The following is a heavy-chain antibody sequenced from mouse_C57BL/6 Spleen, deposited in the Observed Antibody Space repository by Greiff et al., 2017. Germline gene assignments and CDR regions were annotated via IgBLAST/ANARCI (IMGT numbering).Heavy chain of an antibody. CDR2: INPGRGGT. D-gene: IGHD2-5*01. J-gene: IGHJ2*01. Sequence: VQLQQSGAELVRPGTSVKVSCKASGYAFTNYLIEWVKQRPGQGLEWIGVINPGRGGTNYNEKFKGKATLTADQSSSTAYMQLSSLNSEDSAVYFCARAYSNGPVDYWGQGTTRTVSS. V-gene: IGHV1-54*01. CDR3: ARAYSNGPVDY. CDR1: GYAFTNYL.